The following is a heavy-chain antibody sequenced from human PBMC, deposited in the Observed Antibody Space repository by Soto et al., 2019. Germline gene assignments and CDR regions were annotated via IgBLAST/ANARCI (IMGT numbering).Heavy chain of an antibody. V-gene: IGHV1-2*04. Sequence: ASVKVSCKASGYTFTGYYMHWVRQAPGQGLEWMGWINPNSGGTNYAQKFQGWVTMTRDTSISTAYMELSRLRSDDTAVYYCARGMDFWSGYHYYYYYYGMDVSGQGPTVTVYS. CDR1: GYTFTGYY. CDR3: ARGMDFWSGYHYYYYYYGMDV. D-gene: IGHD3-3*01. J-gene: IGHJ6*02. CDR2: INPNSGGT.